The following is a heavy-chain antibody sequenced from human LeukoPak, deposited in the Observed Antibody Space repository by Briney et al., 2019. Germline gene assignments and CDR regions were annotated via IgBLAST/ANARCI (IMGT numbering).Heavy chain of an antibody. CDR1: GYTFTSYG. CDR2: ISTYNGNT. D-gene: IGHD3-22*01. Sequence: GSSVKVSCKASGYTFTSYGISWVRQAPGQGLEWMGWISTYNGNTNYAQKLQGRVTMTTDTSTSTAYMELRSLRSDDTAVYYCARVYYYDSSGHKGGYYFDYWGQGTLVTVSS. V-gene: IGHV1-18*01. CDR3: ARVYYYDSSGHKGGYYFDY. J-gene: IGHJ4*02.